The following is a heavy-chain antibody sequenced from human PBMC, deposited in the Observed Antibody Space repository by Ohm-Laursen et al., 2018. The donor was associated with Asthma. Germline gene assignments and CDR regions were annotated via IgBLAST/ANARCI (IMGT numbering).Heavy chain of an antibody. J-gene: IGHJ6*02. CDR3: ARESTKPNWDYYYGMDV. D-gene: IGHD7-27*01. V-gene: IGHV1-69*13. Sequence: SVKVSCKASGGTFSSYAISWVRQAPGQGLEWMGGIIPIFGTANYAQKFQGRVTITADESTSTAYMELSSLRSEDTAVYYCARESTKPNWDYYYGMDVWGQGTMVTVSS. CDR2: IIPIFGTA. CDR1: GGTFSSYA.